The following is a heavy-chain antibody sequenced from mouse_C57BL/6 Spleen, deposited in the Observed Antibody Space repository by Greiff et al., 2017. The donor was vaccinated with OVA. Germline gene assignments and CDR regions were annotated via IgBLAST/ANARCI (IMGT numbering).Heavy chain of an antibody. Sequence: QVHVKQSGAELVKPGASVKLSCKASGYTFTEYTIHWVKQRSGQGLEWIGWFYPGSGSIKYNEKFKDKATLTADKSSSTVYMELSRLTSEDSAVYFCARHEERGYDYVLAWFAYWGQGTLVTVSA. CDR2: FYPGSGSI. V-gene: IGHV1-62-2*01. CDR1: GYTFTEYT. CDR3: ARHEERGYDYVLAWFAY. J-gene: IGHJ3*01. D-gene: IGHD2-4*01.